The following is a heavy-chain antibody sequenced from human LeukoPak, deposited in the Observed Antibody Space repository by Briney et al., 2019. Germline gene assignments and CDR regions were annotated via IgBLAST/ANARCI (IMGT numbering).Heavy chain of an antibody. D-gene: IGHD3-22*01. Sequence: QPGGSLTLSCAASGFTVSSNYMSWVRQAPGKGLEWVSVIYSGGSTYYADSVKGRFTISRDNSKNTLYLQMNSLRAEDTAVYYCARAGYHYDSINAFDIWGQGTMVTVSS. CDR3: ARAGYHYDSINAFDI. CDR1: GFTVSSNY. V-gene: IGHV3-53*01. J-gene: IGHJ3*02. CDR2: IYSGGST.